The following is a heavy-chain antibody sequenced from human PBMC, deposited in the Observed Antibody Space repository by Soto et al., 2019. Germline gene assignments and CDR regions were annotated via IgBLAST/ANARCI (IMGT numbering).Heavy chain of an antibody. CDR2: ISGSGGST. CDR1: GFTFSSYA. Sequence: GGSLRLSCAASGFTFSSYAMSWVRQAPGKGLEWVSAISGSGGSTYYADSVKGRFTISRDNSKNTLYLQMNSLRAEDTAVYYCAKDKDKPYYYYGMDVWGQGTTVTVSS. J-gene: IGHJ6*02. CDR3: AKDKDKPYYYYGMDV. V-gene: IGHV3-23*01.